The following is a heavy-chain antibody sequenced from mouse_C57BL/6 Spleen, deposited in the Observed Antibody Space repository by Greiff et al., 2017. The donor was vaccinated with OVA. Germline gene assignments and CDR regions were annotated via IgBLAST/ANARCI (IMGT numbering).Heavy chain of an antibody. Sequence: QVQLQQSGAELVKPGASVKMSCKASGYTFTSYWITWVKQRPGQGLEWIGDIYPGSGSTNYNEKFKSKATLTVDTSSSTAYMQLSSLTSEDSAVYYCARGGDSSGLSFAYWGQGTLVTVSA. CDR1: GYTFTSYW. V-gene: IGHV1-55*01. CDR3: ARGGDSSGLSFAY. D-gene: IGHD3-2*02. J-gene: IGHJ3*01. CDR2: IYPGSGST.